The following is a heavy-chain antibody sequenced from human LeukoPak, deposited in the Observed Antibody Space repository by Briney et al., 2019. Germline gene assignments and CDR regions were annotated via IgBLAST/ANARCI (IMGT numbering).Heavy chain of an antibody. Sequence: SETLSLTCTVSGGSISSYYWSWIRQPAGKGLEWIGRIYTSGSTNYNPSLKSRVTMSVDTSKNQFSLKLSSVTAADTAVYYCARDRYYYGSSGYTRFDYWGQGTLVTVSS. J-gene: IGHJ4*02. V-gene: IGHV4-4*07. CDR1: GGSISSYY. CDR3: ARDRYYYGSSGYTRFDY. D-gene: IGHD3-22*01. CDR2: IYTSGST.